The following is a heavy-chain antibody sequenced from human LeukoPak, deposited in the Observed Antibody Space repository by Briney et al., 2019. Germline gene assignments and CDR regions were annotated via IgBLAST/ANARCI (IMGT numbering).Heavy chain of an antibody. CDR3: ARDLPPYYFDY. CDR2: IIPILGIA. Sequence: SVKVSCKASGHTFTSHDFSWVRQAPGQGLEWMGRIIPILGIANYAQKFQGRVTITADKSTSTAYMDLSSLRSEDTAVYYCARDLPPYYFDYWGQGTLVTVSS. V-gene: IGHV1-69*04. J-gene: IGHJ4*02. CDR1: GHTFTSHD.